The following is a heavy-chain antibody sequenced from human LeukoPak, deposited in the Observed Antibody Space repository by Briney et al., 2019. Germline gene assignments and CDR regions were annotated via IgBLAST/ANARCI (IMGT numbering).Heavy chain of an antibody. CDR1: GGSISSYY. D-gene: IGHD2-2*02. J-gene: IGHJ3*02. Sequence: PSETLSLTCTVSGGSISSYYWSWIRQPPGKGLEWIGYIYYSGSTNYNPSLKNRVTMSVDTSKKQVSLKLSSVTAADTAVYYCARAGYCISSRCYTYALDIWGQGTMVIVSS. CDR3: ARAGYCISSRCYTYALDI. V-gene: IGHV4-59*12. CDR2: IYYSGST.